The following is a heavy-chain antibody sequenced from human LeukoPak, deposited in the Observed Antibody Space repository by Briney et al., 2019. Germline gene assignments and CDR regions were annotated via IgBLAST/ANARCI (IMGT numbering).Heavy chain of an antibody. CDR2: IFYSGST. V-gene: IGHV4-39*07. CDR3: ARAVATTVTNPPYYFDY. CDR1: GGSISTSSYY. J-gene: IGHJ4*02. D-gene: IGHD4-17*01. Sequence: SETLSLTCTVSGGSISTSSYYWGWVRQPPGKGLEWIGNIFYSGSTYYSPSLKSQVTISLDTSRNQFSLKLSSVTAADTAVYYCARAVATTVTNPPYYFDYWGQGTLVTVSS.